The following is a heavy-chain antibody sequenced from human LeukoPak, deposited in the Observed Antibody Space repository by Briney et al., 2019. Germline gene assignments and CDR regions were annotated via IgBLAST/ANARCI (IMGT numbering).Heavy chain of an antibody. D-gene: IGHD6-19*01. V-gene: IGHV4-4*02. CDR3: ASVRIAVDEVYFDY. CDR2: IYHSGST. CDR1: GGSISSSNW. J-gene: IGHJ4*02. Sequence: SETLSLTCAVSGGSISSSNWWSWVRQPPGKGLEWIGEIYHSGSTNYNPSLKSRVTISVDKSKNQFSLKLSSVTAADTAVYYCASVRIAVDEVYFDYWGQGTLVTVSS.